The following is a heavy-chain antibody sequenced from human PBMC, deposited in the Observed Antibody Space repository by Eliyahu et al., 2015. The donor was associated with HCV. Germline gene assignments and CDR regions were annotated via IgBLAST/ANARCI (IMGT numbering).Heavy chain of an antibody. J-gene: IGHJ4*02. V-gene: IGHV3-23*01. Sequence: EVQLLESGGGLVQPGGSLRXXCAAXXFTXSSYAMXWVRQAPGXGLEWVSAISGSGGSTYYAXSVKGRFTISRDNSKNTLYLQMNSLRAEDTAVYYCAKTYDFWSGYYEYWGQGTLVTVSS. CDR3: AKTYDFWSGYYEY. CDR2: ISGSGGST. D-gene: IGHD3-3*01. CDR1: XFTXSSYA.